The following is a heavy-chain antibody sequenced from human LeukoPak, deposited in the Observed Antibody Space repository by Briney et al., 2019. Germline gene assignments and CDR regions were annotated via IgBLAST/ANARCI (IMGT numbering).Heavy chain of an antibody. J-gene: IGHJ4*02. D-gene: IGHD2-2*01. Sequence: PGGSLRLSCAASGFTFSNYAMHWVRQAPGKGLEWVAVISNDGNNQYYRDSVKGRLTISRDNSKNTLFLQMNSLTAEDTAVYYCARGPGYCSSTSCFLDYWGQGTLVTVSS. CDR3: ARGPGYCSSTSCFLDY. CDR2: ISNDGNNQ. V-gene: IGHV3-30*03. CDR1: GFTFSNYA.